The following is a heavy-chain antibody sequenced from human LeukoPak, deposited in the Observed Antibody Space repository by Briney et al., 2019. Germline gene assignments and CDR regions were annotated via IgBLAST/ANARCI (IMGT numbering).Heavy chain of an antibody. D-gene: IGHD3-22*01. CDR3: ATDITHYDSSGYYSY. CDR2: IIPIFGTA. Sequence: GASVKVSCKASGGTFSSYAISWVRQAPGQGLEWMGGIIPIFGTANYAQKFQGRVTITADESTSTAYMELSSLRSEDTAVYYCATDITHYDSSGYYSYWGQGTLVTVSS. J-gene: IGHJ4*02. V-gene: IGHV1-69*13. CDR1: GGTFSSYA.